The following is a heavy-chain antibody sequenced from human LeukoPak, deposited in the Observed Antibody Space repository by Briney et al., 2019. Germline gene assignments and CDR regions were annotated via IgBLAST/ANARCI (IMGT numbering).Heavy chain of an antibody. CDR3: AGRHYCGGDCWITEIFDY. D-gene: IGHD2-21*02. CDR2: IIPIFGTA. Sequence: ASVKVSCKASGYTFTGYYMHWVRQAPGQGLEWMGGIIPIFGTANYAQKFQGRVTITADESTSTAYMELSSLRFEDTAVYYCAGRHYCGGDCWITEIFDYWGQGTLVTVSS. V-gene: IGHV1-69*13. J-gene: IGHJ4*02. CDR1: GYTFTGYY.